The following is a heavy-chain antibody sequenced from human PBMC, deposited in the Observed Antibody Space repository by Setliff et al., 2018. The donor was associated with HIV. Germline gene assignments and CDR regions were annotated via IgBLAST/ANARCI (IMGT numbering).Heavy chain of an antibody. CDR1: GDSISSGAYY. J-gene: IGHJ6*03. V-gene: IGHV4-31*03. CDR3: ARAGYYYYYYYMDV. Sequence: PSETLSLTCTVSGDSISSGAYYWSWIRQHPGKGLEWIGYIYYSGSTYYNPSLKSRVTISIDTSKNQFFLKLGSVTAADTAVYYCARAGYYYYYYYMDVWGKGTTVTVSS. CDR2: IYYSGST. D-gene: IGHD6-25*01.